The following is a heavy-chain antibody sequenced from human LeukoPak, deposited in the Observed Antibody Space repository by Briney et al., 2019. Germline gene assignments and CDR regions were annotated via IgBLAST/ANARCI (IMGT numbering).Heavy chain of an antibody. CDR2: ISSSSSTI. Sequence: GGSLRLSCAASGFTFSSYRMYWVRQAPGKGLEWVSYISSSSSTIYYADSVKGRFTISRDNAKNSLYLQMNSLRAEDTAVYYCARGPVTFDYWGQGTLVTVSS. CDR3: ARGPVTFDY. CDR1: GFTFSSYR. D-gene: IGHD4-11*01. J-gene: IGHJ4*02. V-gene: IGHV3-48*01.